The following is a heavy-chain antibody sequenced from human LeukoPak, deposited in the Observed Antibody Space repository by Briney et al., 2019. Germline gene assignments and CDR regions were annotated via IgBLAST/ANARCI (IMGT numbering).Heavy chain of an antibody. CDR3: AKDRIASPPQGRFDP. Sequence: TGGSLRLSCAASGFTFRSYAMNWVRQAPGKGLEWVSAISGSGDSTYYADSVKGRFTISRDNSQNTLYLQMNSLGAEDTATYYCAKDRIASPPQGRFDPWGQGTLVTVSP. CDR2: ISGSGDST. CDR1: GFTFRSYA. J-gene: IGHJ5*02. V-gene: IGHV3-23*01. D-gene: IGHD6-6*01.